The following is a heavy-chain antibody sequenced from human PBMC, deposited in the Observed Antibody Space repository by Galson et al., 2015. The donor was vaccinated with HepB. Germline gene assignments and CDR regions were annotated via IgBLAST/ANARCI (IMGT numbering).Heavy chain of an antibody. CDR3: HTTTVTTGYYAMDV. J-gene: IGHJ6*02. CDR1: GFTFSSYV. Sequence: SLRLSCAASGFTFSSYVMHWVRQAPGKGLVWVSRINSDGSSTSYADSVKSRFTISRDNAKNTLFLQMNSLRAEDTAVYYCHTTTVTTGYYAMDVWGQGTTVTVSS. V-gene: IGHV3-74*01. CDR2: INSDGSST. D-gene: IGHD4-17*01.